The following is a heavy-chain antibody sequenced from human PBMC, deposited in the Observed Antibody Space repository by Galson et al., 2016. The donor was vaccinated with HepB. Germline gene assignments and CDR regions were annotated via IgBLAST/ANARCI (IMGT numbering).Heavy chain of an antibody. Sequence: QSGAEVKKPGESLKISCKGSGSSFPSYWIGWVRQMPGKGLEWMGIIYPGDSETRYSPSFQGQVTISADKSITTAYLQCSSLKASDSALDYCTRRLFRPFDRTDQYQFGYWGRGSLVTVSS. CDR3: TRRLFRPFDRTDQYQFGY. D-gene: IGHD3-9*01. CDR2: IYPGDSET. V-gene: IGHV5-51*01. J-gene: IGHJ4*02. CDR1: GSSFPSYW.